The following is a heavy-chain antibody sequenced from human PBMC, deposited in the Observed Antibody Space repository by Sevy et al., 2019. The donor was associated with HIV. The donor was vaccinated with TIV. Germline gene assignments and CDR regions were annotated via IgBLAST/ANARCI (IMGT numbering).Heavy chain of an antibody. CDR1: RYTFTDYY. J-gene: IGHJ6*02. Sequence: ASVKVSCKASRYTFTDYYVHWVRQAPGQGLEWMGWTNPNDGVTKYAQRFQGRFTMTRGTSISTAYMELNRLTPDDTAVYYCGRLTTMPTSDEYGMDVWGQGTTVTVSS. D-gene: IGHD4-17*01. V-gene: IGHV1-2*02. CDR3: GRLTTMPTSDEYGMDV. CDR2: TNPNDGVT.